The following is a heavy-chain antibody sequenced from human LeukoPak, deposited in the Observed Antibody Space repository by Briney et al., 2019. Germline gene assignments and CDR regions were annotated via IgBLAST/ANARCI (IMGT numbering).Heavy chain of an antibody. V-gene: IGHV3-23*01. CDR2: ISGSGGST. D-gene: IGHD3-9*01. CDR1: GFTFSSYA. J-gene: IGHJ3*02. CDR3: AKSDHDILTGYSYAFDI. Sequence: TGGSLRLSCAASGFTFSSYAMSWVRQASGKGLEGVSAISGSGGSTYYADPVKGRFTISRDNSKNTLYLQMNSLRAEDTAVYYCAKSDHDILTGYSYAFDIWGQGTMVTVSS.